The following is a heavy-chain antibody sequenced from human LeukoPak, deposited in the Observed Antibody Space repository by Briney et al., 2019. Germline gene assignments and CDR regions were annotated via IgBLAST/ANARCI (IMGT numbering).Heavy chain of an antibody. D-gene: IGHD5-12*01. V-gene: IGHV3-30*18. Sequence: GRSLRLSCAASGFSLSAYGVHWVRQAPGKGLEWVAVISYDGSNKYYADSVKGRFTISRDNSKNTLYLQMNSLRAEDTAVYYCAKVLRVATILWSPLDYWGQGTLVTVSS. J-gene: IGHJ4*02. CDR1: GFSLSAYG. CDR3: AKVLRVATILWSPLDY. CDR2: ISYDGSNK.